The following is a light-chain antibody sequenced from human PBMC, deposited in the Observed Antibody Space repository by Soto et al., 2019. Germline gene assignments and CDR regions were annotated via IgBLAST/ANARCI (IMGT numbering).Light chain of an antibody. V-gene: IGKV1-39*01. CDR1: QSISTY. CDR3: QQSYSMPFT. Sequence: DIQVTQSPSSLAASVGDTITIACRASQSISTYLNWYQQEPGKAPILLIYAASTLQKGVPSRFSSSGSGTDFTLTINSLQPEDFAIYYFQQSYSMPFTFGPGTQVDVK. J-gene: IGKJ3*01. CDR2: AAS.